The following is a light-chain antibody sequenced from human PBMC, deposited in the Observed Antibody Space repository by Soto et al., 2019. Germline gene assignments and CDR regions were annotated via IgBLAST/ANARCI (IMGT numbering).Light chain of an antibody. CDR1: SSNIGSST. CDR2: SNN. CDR3: AAWDDSLNGSYV. Sequence: QSVLTRPPSASGTPGQRVTISCSGSSSNIGSSTVNWYQQLPGTAPKLLIYSNNQRPSGVPDRFSGSKSGTSASLAISGLQSEDEADYYCAAWDDSLNGSYVFGTGTKVTVL. J-gene: IGLJ1*01. V-gene: IGLV1-44*01.